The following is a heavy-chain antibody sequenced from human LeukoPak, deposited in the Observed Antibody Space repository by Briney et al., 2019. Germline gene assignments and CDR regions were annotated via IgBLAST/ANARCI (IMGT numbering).Heavy chain of an antibody. CDR1: GFTFSTYG. D-gene: IGHD3-22*01. Sequence: GGSLRLSCAASGFTFSTYGMHWVRQAPGKGLEWVAFIRYVGSNKYYADSVKGRFTVSRDKSKNTLYLQMNSLRTEDTAVYYCAKGLYYKDRSGYPAWGQGTLVTISS. CDR2: IRYVGSNK. J-gene: IGHJ5*02. CDR3: AKGLYYKDRSGYPA. V-gene: IGHV3-30*02.